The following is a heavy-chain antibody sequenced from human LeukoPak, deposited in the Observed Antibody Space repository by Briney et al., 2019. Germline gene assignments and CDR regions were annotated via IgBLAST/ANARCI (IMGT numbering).Heavy chain of an antibody. CDR1: GGSISSYY. V-gene: IGHV4-4*07. J-gene: IGHJ5*02. CDR2: IYTSGST. D-gene: IGHD5-12*01. CDR3: ARDEYSGYDSNWFDP. Sequence: PSETLSLTCTVSGGSISSYYWSWIRQPAGKGLEWIRRIYTSGSTNYNPSLKSRVTMSVDTSKNQFSLKLSSVTAADTAVYYCARDEYSGYDSNWFDPWGQGTLVTVSS.